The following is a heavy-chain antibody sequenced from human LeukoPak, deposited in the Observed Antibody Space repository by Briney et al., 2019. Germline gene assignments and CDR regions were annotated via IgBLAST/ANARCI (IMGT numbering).Heavy chain of an antibody. J-gene: IGHJ4*02. CDR2: IYTSGST. V-gene: IGHV4-4*07. Sequence: SETLSLTCTVSGGSISSYYWSWIRQPAGKGLEWIGRIYTSGSTNYNPSLKSRVTMSVDTSKNQFSLKLSSVTAADTAVYYCARCQWLGATCSHDYWGQGTLVTVSS. D-gene: IGHD6-19*01. CDR3: ARCQWLGATCSHDY. CDR1: GGSISSYY.